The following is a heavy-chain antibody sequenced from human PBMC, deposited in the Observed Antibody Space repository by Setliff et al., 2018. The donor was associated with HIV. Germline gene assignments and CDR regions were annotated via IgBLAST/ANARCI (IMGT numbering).Heavy chain of an antibody. Sequence: SETLSLTCAVYGGSFSGYYWSWIRQPPGKGLEWIGEINHSGSTNYNPSLTSRVTISVDTSKNQFSLKLSSVTAADTAVFYCARLTTTYYYDSRAYYHPVWGQGTRGTGSS. V-gene: IGHV4-34*01. D-gene: IGHD3-22*01. J-gene: IGHJ4*02. CDR3: ARLTTTYYYDSRAYYHPV. CDR1: GGSFSGYY. CDR2: INHSGST.